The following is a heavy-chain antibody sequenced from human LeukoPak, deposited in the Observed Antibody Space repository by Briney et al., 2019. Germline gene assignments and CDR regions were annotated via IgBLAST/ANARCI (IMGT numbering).Heavy chain of an antibody. CDR1: GYTFTSYG. J-gene: IGHJ5*02. Sequence: ASVKVSCKASGYTFTSYGISWVRQAPGQGLEWMGWISAYNGNTNYAQKLQGRVTMTTDTSTSTAYMELRSLRSDDTAVYYCARGYDILTGYPRYTQYWFDPWGQGTLATVSS. CDR2: ISAYNGNT. D-gene: IGHD3-9*01. V-gene: IGHV1-18*01. CDR3: ARGYDILTGYPRYTQYWFDP.